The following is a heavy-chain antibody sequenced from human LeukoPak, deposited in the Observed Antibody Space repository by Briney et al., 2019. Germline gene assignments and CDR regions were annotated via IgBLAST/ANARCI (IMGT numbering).Heavy chain of an antibody. CDR2: ISRSGATE. CDR1: GFTFSSYE. V-gene: IGHV3-48*03. J-gene: IGHJ6*02. CDR3: ARGHYGMDV. Sequence: GGSLRLSCVASGFTFSSYEMSWVRQAPGKGLEWISYISRSGATENYADSVKGRFTISRDNAKNSLYLQMNSLRAEDTAVYYCARGHYGMDVWGQGTTVTVSS.